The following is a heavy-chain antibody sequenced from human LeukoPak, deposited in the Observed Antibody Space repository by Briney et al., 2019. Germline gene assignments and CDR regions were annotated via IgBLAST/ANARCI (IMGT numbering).Heavy chain of an antibody. CDR1: GGSISSSSYY. CDR3: ASYCSGGTCYLGFDY. V-gene: IGHV4-39*01. J-gene: IGHJ4*02. Sequence: SETLSLTCTVSGGSISSSSYYWGWLRQPPGKGLEWIGSIHYSGSTYYNPSLKSRLTMSVDTSKNQFSLKLSSVTAADTAVYYCASYCSGGTCYLGFDYWGQGTPVTVSS. CDR2: IHYSGST. D-gene: IGHD2-15*01.